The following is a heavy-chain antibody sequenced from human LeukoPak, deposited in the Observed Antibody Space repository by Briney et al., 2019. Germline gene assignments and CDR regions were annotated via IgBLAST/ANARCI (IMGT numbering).Heavy chain of an antibody. CDR3: ARNIPVHPNLSQPIWSALFDY. D-gene: IGHD2-2*02. J-gene: IGHJ4*02. V-gene: IGHV4-61*10. Sequence: PSETLSLTCTVFGDSISSGTQYWSWIRQPAGGGLQWIGRIYNSGSTNYNPSLKSRVTLSVDTSKNQFSLKLSSVTAADTAVYYCARNIPVHPNLSQPIWSALFDYWGQGTLVTVSS. CDR1: GDSISSGTQY. CDR2: IYNSGST.